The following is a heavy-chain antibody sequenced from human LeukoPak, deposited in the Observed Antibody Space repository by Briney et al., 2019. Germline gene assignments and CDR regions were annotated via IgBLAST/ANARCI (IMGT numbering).Heavy chain of an antibody. J-gene: IGHJ4*02. V-gene: IGHV4-31*03. D-gene: IGHD3-3*01. CDR3: ARLNPIWSGYWLRGCYFDY. CDR1: GGSISSGGYY. Sequence: SETLSLTCTVSGGSISSGGYYWSWIRQHPGKGLEWIGYIYYSGSTYYNPSLKSRVTISVDTSKNQFSLKLSSVTAADTAVYYCARLNPIWSGYWLRGCYFDYWGQGTLVTVSS. CDR2: IYYSGST.